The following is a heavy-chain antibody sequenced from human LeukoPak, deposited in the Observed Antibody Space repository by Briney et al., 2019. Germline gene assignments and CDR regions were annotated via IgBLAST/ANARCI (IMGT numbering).Heavy chain of an antibody. CDR2: VSWNSGSI. Sequence: GGSLTLSCAASGFTFGDYAMYWVRLAPAKGLEWVSGVSWNSGSIGYSDSVKGRFTISRDNAKTSLYLQMNSLRAEDMALYYCAKGGCGGYDSGFDCWGQGTLVTVSS. CDR3: AKGGCGGYDSGFDC. CDR1: GFTFGDYA. J-gene: IGHJ4*02. V-gene: IGHV3-9*03. D-gene: IGHD5-12*01.